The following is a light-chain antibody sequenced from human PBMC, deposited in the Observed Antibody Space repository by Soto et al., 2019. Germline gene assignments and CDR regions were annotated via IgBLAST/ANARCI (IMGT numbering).Light chain of an antibody. CDR3: QQYNNWPSWT. J-gene: IGKJ1*01. Sequence: EVVTRQSPATLSVSPGAGATLSCRASQGIGDTLAWYQHKPGQTPRLLIYDTSTRATGIPARFSGSGSGTEFTLTISSLQSEDFAVYYCQQYNNWPSWTFGQGTKVDIK. CDR2: DTS. CDR1: QGIGDT. V-gene: IGKV3-15*01.